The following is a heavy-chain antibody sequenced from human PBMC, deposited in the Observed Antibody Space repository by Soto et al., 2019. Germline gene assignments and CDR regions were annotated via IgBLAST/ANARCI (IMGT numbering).Heavy chain of an antibody. D-gene: IGHD6-6*01. CDR1: GETLNGYY. Sequence: ASGETLNGYYRQSVRQEHGKGLEWMGWINPNSGGTNYAQKFQGWVTMTRDTSISTAYMELSRLRSDDTAVYYCAREQTRSSASRARFGPCGQGTLVTVSS. J-gene: IGHJ5*02. CDR3: AREQTRSSASRARFGP. V-gene: IGHV1-2*04. CDR2: INPNSGGT.